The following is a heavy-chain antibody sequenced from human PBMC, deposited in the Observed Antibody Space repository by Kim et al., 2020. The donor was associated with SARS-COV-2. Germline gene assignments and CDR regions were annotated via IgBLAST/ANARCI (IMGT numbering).Heavy chain of an antibody. CDR2: ISGSGGST. D-gene: IGHD3-10*01. Sequence: GSLRLSCAASGFTFSSYAMSWVRQAPGKGLEWVSAISGSGGSTYYADSVKGRFTISRDNSKNTLYLQMNSLRAEDTAVYYCAKDYRITMVRGVFDYWGQGTLVTVSS. V-gene: IGHV3-23*01. CDR3: AKDYRITMVRGVFDY. CDR1: GFTFSSYA. J-gene: IGHJ4*02.